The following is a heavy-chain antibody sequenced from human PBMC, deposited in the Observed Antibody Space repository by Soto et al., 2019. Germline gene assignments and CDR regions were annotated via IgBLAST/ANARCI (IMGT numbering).Heavy chain of an antibody. CDR3: ARGLRWFGELRGGDWFDP. CDR1: GFTFSSYG. V-gene: IGHV3-33*01. CDR2: IWYDGSNK. Sequence: QVQLVESGGGVVQPGRSLRLSCAASGFTFSSYGMHWVRQAPGKGLEWVAVIWYDGSNKYYADSVKGRFTISRDNSKNTLYLQMNSLRAEDTAVYYCARGLRWFGELRGGDWFDPWGQGTLVTVSS. J-gene: IGHJ5*02. D-gene: IGHD3-10*01.